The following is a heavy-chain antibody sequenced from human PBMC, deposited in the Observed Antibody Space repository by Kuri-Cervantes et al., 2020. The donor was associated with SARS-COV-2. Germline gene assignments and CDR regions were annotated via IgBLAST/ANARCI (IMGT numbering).Heavy chain of an antibody. D-gene: IGHD6-6*01. J-gene: IGHJ4*02. Sequence: SETLSLTCTVSGGSISSTSYYWGWTRQPPGKGLEWIGTIHHSGTTYYNPSLESRVTISVDTSQNQFSLKLSSVTAADTAVYYCARLSSIAAPTDYWGQGTLVTVSS. CDR2: IHHSGTT. CDR3: ARLSSIAAPTDY. V-gene: IGHV4-39*01. CDR1: GGSISSTSYY.